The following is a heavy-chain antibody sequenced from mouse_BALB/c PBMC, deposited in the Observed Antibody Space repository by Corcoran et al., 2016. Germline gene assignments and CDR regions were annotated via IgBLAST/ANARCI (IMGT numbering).Heavy chain of an antibody. D-gene: IGHD1-1*01. J-gene: IGHJ2*01. Sequence: DVQLQESGPGLVKPSQSLSLTCSVTGYSITSGYYWNGIRQFPGNKLEWMGYISYDGSNNYNPSLKNRISITRDTSKNQFFLKLNSGTTEDTATYYGTRYYYGSSYGYWGQGTTLTVSS. V-gene: IGHV3-6*02. CDR2: ISYDGSN. CDR1: GYSITSGYY. CDR3: TRYYYGSSYGY.